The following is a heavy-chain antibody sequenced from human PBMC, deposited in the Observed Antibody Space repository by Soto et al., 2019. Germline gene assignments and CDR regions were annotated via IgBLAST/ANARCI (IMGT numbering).Heavy chain of an antibody. CDR2: IYPGYSDT. D-gene: IGHD2-8*01. V-gene: IGHV5-51*01. J-gene: IGHJ6*02. CDR1: GYRFTNHR. CDR3: AGSILYLGMNV. Sequence: GESLKTSCTDSGYRFTNHRLGWVRQMPGKGPEWMGIIYPGYSDTSYSPSFQGLVTISADKSTSTAYRLWRSLKASDAAIYFCAGSILYLGMNVWGQGTKVTV.